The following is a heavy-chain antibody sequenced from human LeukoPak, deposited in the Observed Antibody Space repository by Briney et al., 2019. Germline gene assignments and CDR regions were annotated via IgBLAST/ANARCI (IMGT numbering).Heavy chain of an antibody. CDR1: GFTFSTYT. V-gene: IGHV3-21*01. CDR3: ARHTAADY. J-gene: IGHJ4*02. D-gene: IGHD2-2*01. Sequence: RGSLRLSCATSGFTFSTYTMTWVRQAPGKGLEWVSSISSSSNYIYYADSVKGRFTISRDNAKNSLYLQMNNLRAEDTAVYYCARHTAADYWGQGTLVTVSS. CDR2: ISSSSNYI.